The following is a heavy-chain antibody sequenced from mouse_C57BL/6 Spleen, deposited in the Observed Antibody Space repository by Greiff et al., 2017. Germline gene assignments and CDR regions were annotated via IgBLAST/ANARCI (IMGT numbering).Heavy chain of an antibody. Sequence: EVKLQESGPGLVKPSQSLSLTCSVTGYSITSGYYWNWIRQFPGNKLEWMGYISYDGSNNYNPSLKNRISITRDTSKNQFFLKLNSVTTEDTATYYCARGDYDYEDWYFDVWGTGTTVTVSS. CDR2: ISYDGSN. J-gene: IGHJ1*03. D-gene: IGHD2-4*01. CDR1: GYSITSGYY. V-gene: IGHV3-6*01. CDR3: ARGDYDYEDWYFDV.